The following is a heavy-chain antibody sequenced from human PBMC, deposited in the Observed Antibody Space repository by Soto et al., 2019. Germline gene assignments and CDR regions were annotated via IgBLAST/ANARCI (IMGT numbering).Heavy chain of an antibody. D-gene: IGHD4-17*01. CDR2: IYYSGST. V-gene: IGHV4-39*01. CDR1: GGSISSSSYY. J-gene: IGHJ4*02. CDR3: ARVGGYGDYVVDY. Sequence: ETLSLTCTVSGGSISSSSYYWGWIRQPPGKGLEWIGSIYYSGSTYYNPSLKSRVTISVDTSKNQFSLKLSSVTAADTAVYYCARVGGYGDYVVDYWGQGTLVTVSS.